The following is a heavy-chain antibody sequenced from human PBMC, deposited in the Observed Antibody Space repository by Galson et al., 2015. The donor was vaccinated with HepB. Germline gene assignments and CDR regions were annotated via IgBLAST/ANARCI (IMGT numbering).Heavy chain of an antibody. CDR1: GFTFNSYA. J-gene: IGHJ5*02. V-gene: IGHV3-30*18. D-gene: IGHD3-10*01. CDR3: AKYPGKGSGMNAAAS. CDR2: ISYDGSNK. Sequence: SLRLSCAASGFTFNSYAMDWVRQAPGKGLEWVADISYDGSNKYYVESVKGRFTISRDNSKNTLYLQMNSLRAEDTAVYYCAKYPGKGSGMNAAASWGQGTLVTVSS.